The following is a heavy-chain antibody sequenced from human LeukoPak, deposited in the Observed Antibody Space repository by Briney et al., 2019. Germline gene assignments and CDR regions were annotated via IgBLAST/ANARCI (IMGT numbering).Heavy chain of an antibody. CDR2: ISGSGGST. CDR3: AKAYSSSWYDPESAFDI. D-gene: IGHD6-13*01. J-gene: IGHJ3*02. CDR1: GFTFSSYA. Sequence: GGSLRLSCAASGFTFSSYAMSWVRQAPGKGLEWVSAISGSGGSTYYADSVKGRFTISRDNSKNTLYLQMNSLRAEDTTVYYCAKAYSSSWYDPESAFDIWGQGTMVTVSS. V-gene: IGHV3-23*01.